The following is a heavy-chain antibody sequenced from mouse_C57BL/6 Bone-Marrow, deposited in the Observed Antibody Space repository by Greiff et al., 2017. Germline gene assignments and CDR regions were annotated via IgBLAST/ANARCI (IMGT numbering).Heavy chain of an antibody. CDR2: ICPGSGRT. CDR3: AREWLPYAMDY. V-gene: IGHV1-9*01. J-gene: IGHJ4*01. D-gene: IGHD1-1*01. CDR1: GYTFTGYW. Sequence: VQLLQSGAELMKPGASVKLSCTASGYTFTGYWIAWVNQSPGNGLEWIGAICPGSGRTNYNEKFKGKVTFTADTSSNTTYMQLSSLKTEDSAIYNCAREWLPYAMDYWGQGTSVTVSS.